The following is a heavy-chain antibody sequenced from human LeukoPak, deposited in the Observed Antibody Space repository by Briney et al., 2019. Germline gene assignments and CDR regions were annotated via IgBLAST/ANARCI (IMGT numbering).Heavy chain of an antibody. CDR3: ARARSDFWSGPPYYYYYMDV. J-gene: IGHJ6*03. D-gene: IGHD3-3*01. CDR2: IYYSGST. CDR1: GGSISSYY. V-gene: IGHV4-59*01. Sequence: SETLSLTCTVSGGSISSYYWSWIRQPPGKGLEWIGYIYYSGSTNYNPSLKSRVTISVDTSKNQFSLKLSSVTAADTAVYYCARARSDFWSGPPYYYYYMDVWGKGTTVTVSS.